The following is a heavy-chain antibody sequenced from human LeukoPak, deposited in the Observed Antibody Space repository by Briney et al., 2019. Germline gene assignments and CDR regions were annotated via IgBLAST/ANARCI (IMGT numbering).Heavy chain of an antibody. CDR1: GGSISGYY. J-gene: IGHJ6*02. CDR2: IHYSGNT. V-gene: IGHV4-59*08. CDR3: TRQSEFYYNGMDV. Sequence: SSETLSRTCTVSGGSISGYYWSWIRQPPGKGLEYIGYIHYSGNTNYNPSLKSRVTISVDTSKNQFSLRLSSVTAADTGVYYCTRQSEFYYNGMDVWGQGTTVTVSS. D-gene: IGHD3-10*01.